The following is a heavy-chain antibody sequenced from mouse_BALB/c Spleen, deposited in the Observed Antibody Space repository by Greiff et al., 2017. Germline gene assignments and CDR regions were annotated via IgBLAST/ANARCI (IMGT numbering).Heavy chain of an antibody. CDR1: GFTFSDYY. Sequence: EVKLMESGGGLVKPGGSLKLSCAASGFTFSDYYMYLVRQTPEKRLEWVATISDGGSYTYYPDSVKGRFTISRDNAKNNLYLQMSSLRSEDTAMYYCAREGSYGNGGFAYWGQGTLVTVSA. CDR2: ISDGGSYT. CDR3: AREGSYGNGGFAY. D-gene: IGHD2-1*01. V-gene: IGHV5-4*02. J-gene: IGHJ3*01.